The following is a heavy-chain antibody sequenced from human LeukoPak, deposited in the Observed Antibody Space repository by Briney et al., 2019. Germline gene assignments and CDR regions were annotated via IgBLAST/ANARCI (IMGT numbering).Heavy chain of an antibody. CDR3: AGTKEWLSYVY. J-gene: IGHJ4*02. CDR2: IYYSGNT. CDR1: GDSVSTYY. V-gene: IGHV4-59*02. Sequence: SETLSLTCTVSGDSVSTYYWSWIRQPPGKGLEWIGHIYYSGNTNYNPSLKSRVTTSVDTSKNQFSLKVTSVTAADTAVYYCAGTKEWLSYVYWGQGTLVTVSS. D-gene: IGHD3-3*01.